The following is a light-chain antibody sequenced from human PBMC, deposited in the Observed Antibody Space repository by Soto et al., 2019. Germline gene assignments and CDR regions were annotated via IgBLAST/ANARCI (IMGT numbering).Light chain of an antibody. CDR2: EVS. CDR3: SSYAGSNNVV. V-gene: IGLV2-8*01. Sequence: QSALTQPPSASGSPGQSVTISCTGTSSDVGGYNYVSWYQQHPGKAPKLMIYEVSKRPSGVPDRFSGSKSGNTASLTVSGLQVEDEADSYCSSYAGSNNVVFGGGTKLTVL. J-gene: IGLJ2*01. CDR1: SSDVGGYNY.